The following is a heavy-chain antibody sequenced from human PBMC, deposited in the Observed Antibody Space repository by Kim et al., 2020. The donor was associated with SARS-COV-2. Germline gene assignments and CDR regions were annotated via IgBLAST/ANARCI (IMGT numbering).Heavy chain of an antibody. D-gene: IGHD3-10*01. V-gene: IGHV5-51*01. CDR2: IYPGDSDT. CDR3: ARQPWYYYGSGSYSPYGMDV. CDR1: GYSFTSYW. J-gene: IGHJ6*02. Sequence: GESLKISCKGSGYSFTSYWIGWVRQMPGKGLEWMGIIYPGDSDTRYSPSFQGQVTISADKSISTAYLQWSSLKASDTAMYYCARQPWYYYGSGSYSPYGMDVWGQGTTVTVSS.